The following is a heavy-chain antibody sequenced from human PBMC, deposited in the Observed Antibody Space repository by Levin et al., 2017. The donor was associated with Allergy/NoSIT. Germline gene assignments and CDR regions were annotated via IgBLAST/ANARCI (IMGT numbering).Heavy chain of an antibody. D-gene: IGHD7-27*01. Sequence: GESLKISCKASGYTFSRYYIHWVRQAPGQGLEWMGIINCNGGTTSYAQKFQGRVTMTRDTSTSTVYMELSSLRSDDTAVYYCARDLGISGVIYFDYWGQGTLVTVSS. CDR2: INCNGGTT. CDR3: ARDLGISGVIYFDY. V-gene: IGHV1-46*01. J-gene: IGHJ4*02. CDR1: GYTFSRYY.